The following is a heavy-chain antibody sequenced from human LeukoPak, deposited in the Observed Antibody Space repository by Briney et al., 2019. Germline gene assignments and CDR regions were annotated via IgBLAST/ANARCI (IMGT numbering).Heavy chain of an antibody. CDR1: GFIVSSNY. CDR3: AREAVAGSFDI. Sequence: GGSLRLSCAASGFIVSSNYMSWVRQAPGKGLEWVSVIHSGGSTYYVDSVKGRFTISRDNSKNTLYLQMSSLRVEDTAVYYCAREAVAGSFDIWGQGTMVTVSS. V-gene: IGHV3-53*01. D-gene: IGHD6-19*01. J-gene: IGHJ3*02. CDR2: IHSGGST.